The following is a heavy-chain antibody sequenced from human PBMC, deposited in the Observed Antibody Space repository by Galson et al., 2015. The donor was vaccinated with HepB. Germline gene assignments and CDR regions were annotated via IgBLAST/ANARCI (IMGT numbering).Heavy chain of an antibody. CDR1: GYSFTSYW. D-gene: IGHD3-22*01. CDR2: IDPSDSYT. Sequence: QSGAEVKKPGESLRISCKGSGYSFTSYWISWVRQMPGKGLEWMGRIDPSDSYTNYSPSFQGHVTISADKSISTAYLQWSSLKASDTAMYYCARHSDSSGYYYGYYFDYWGQGTLVTVSS. V-gene: IGHV5-10-1*01. J-gene: IGHJ4*02. CDR3: ARHSDSSGYYYGYYFDY.